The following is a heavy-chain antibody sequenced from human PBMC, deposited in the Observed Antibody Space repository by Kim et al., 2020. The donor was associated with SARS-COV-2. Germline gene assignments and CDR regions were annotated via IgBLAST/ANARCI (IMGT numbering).Heavy chain of an antibody. CDR2: INGSDGTT. J-gene: IGHJ4*02. CDR1: GFTFTGHA. D-gene: IGHD3-10*01. Sequence: GGSLRLSCTTSGFTFTGHAMSWVRQAPGKGLEWVSSINGSDGTTYYVDSVKGRFSISRDDSKNTLYLHMNTLRADDTATYYCPKGGSGWVWDSCGQGNL. CDR3: PKGGSGWVWDS. V-gene: IGHV3-23*01.